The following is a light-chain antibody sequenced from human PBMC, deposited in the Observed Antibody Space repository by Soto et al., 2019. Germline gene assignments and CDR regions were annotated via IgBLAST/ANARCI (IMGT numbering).Light chain of an antibody. Sequence: ETVLTQSPGTLSLSPGESATLSSRASQIVDISYLAWYQQKPGQAPRXXIYGASSRETGIPDRFSGSGSGTEFTLTISRLQPEDFAVYYCQQYDNSTWTFGQGTQVDIK. V-gene: IGKV3-20*01. J-gene: IGKJ1*01. CDR3: QQYDNSTWT. CDR2: GAS. CDR1: QIVDISY.